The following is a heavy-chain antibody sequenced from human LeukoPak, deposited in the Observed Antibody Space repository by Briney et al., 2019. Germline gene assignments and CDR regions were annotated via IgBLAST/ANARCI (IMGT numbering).Heavy chain of an antibody. J-gene: IGHJ3*02. CDR2: ISGDGGST. V-gene: IGHV3-43*02. D-gene: IGHD1-1*01. CDR3: AKGTTMDAFDI. Sequence: GGSLRLSCAASGLTFDHYVMHWVRQAPGKRLEWVSLISGDGGSTYYADSVRGRLTISRDNSKNSLYLQMNSLTTEDTALYFCAKGTTMDAFDIWGQGTMVTVSS. CDR1: GLTFDHYV.